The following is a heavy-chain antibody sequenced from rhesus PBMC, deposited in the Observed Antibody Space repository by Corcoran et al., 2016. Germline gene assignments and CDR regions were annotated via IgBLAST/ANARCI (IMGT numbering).Heavy chain of an antibody. J-gene: IGHJ4*01. Sequence: QVTLKESGPALVKPTQTLTLTCTFSGFSLTTSGMGVGWIRQPPRKALEWLALIYWDDDKRYSTSLKSRLTISKDTSKNQVVLTMTNMDPVDTATYYCARYNWNYGYFDYWGQGVLVTVSS. CDR2: IYWDDDK. CDR3: ARYNWNYGYFDY. CDR1: GFSLTTSGMG. D-gene: IGHD1-26*01. V-gene: IGHV2-174*01.